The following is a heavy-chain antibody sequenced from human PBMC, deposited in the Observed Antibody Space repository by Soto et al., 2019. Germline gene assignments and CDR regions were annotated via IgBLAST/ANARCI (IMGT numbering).Heavy chain of an antibody. J-gene: IGHJ4*02. V-gene: IGHV3-74*01. CDR1: GFTFSSYW. D-gene: IGHD3-3*01. CDR3: ARVSYDFFYFDY. Sequence: GSLRLSCAASGFTFSSYWMHWVRQAPGKGLVWVARINSAGSSTTYADSVKGRFTISRDNSKNTLYLQMNSLRAEDTAVYYCARVSYDFFYFDYWGQGPLVTVSS. CDR2: INSAGSST.